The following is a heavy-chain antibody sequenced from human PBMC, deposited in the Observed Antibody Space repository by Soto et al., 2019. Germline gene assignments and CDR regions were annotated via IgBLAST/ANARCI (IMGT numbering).Heavy chain of an antibody. J-gene: IGHJ4*02. CDR3: AKDLREMATIRPDY. CDR2: ISYDGIDK. CDR1: GFTFSSFG. V-gene: IGHV3-30*18. Sequence: QVQLVESGGGVVQPGRSLRLSCAASGFTFSSFGIHWVRQAPGKGLECVAVISYDGIDKNYADSVKGRFTISRENSKNMVYLQMNSLRAEDTAVYYCAKDLREMATIRPDYWGQGILVTVSS. D-gene: IGHD5-12*01.